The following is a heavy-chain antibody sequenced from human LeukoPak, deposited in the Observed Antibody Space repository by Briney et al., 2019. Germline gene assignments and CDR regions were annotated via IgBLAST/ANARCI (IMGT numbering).Heavy chain of an antibody. V-gene: IGHV3-33*01. D-gene: IGHD2-15*01. CDR1: GFTFSSYG. J-gene: IGHJ6*02. CDR2: IWYDGSNK. Sequence: GGSLRLSCAASGFTFSSYGMHWVRQAPGKGLEWVAVIWYDGSNKYYADSVKGRFTISRDNSKNTLYLQMNSLRAEDTAVYYCARANLDCSGGSCYWVDYGTDVWGQGTTVTVSS. CDR3: ARANLDCSGGSCYWVDYGTDV.